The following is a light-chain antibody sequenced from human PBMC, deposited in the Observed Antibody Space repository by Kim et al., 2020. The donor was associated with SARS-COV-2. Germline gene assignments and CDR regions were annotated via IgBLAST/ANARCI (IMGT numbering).Light chain of an antibody. CDR1: QGISDW. J-gene: IGKJ1*01. CDR2: KAS. Sequence: DTQMTQSHSTLSASVGDRVTITCRASQGISDWLAWYQQKPGKAPKLLIYKASRLENGVPSRFSGSESGTEFTLTINSLQPDDFATYFCQQYYTSSKTFGQGTKVDIK. V-gene: IGKV1-5*03. CDR3: QQYYTSSKT.